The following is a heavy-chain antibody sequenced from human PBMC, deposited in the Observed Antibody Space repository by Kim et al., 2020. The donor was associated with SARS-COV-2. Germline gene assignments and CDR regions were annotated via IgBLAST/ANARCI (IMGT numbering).Heavy chain of an antibody. Sequence: GGSLRLSCAASGFTFSSYGMHWVRQAPGKGLEWVAVIWYDGSNKYYADSVKGRFTISRDNSKNTLYLQMNSLRAEDTAVYYCATELGYCSSTSCYYYGMDVWGQGTTVTVSS. CDR3: ATELGYCSSTSCYYYGMDV. V-gene: IGHV3-33*01. D-gene: IGHD2-2*01. CDR1: GFTFSSYG. CDR2: IWYDGSNK. J-gene: IGHJ6*02.